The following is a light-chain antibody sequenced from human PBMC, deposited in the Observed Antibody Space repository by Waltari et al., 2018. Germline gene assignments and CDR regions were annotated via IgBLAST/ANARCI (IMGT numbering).Light chain of an antibody. CDR3: QQYSTSSMFS. CDR2: KTF. Sequence: DIQLTQSPSILSASVGDRVTITCRASQSIGNLLAWFQQKPGNHPKLLIYKTFNLESGVPSRFSGSGSGTEFTLTITSLQPDDFATYYCQQYSTSSMFSFGQGTKLEVK. V-gene: IGKV1-5*03. J-gene: IGKJ2*03. CDR1: QSIGNL.